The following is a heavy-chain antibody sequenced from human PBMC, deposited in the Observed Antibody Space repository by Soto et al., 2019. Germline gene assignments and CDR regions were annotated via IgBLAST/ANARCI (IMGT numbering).Heavy chain of an antibody. CDR1: GYAFTTYG. CDR3: ARGRYGDY. CDR2: ISAHNGNT. J-gene: IGHJ4*02. Sequence: QVHLVQSGAEVKKPGASVKVSCKGSGYAFTTYGIAWVRQAPGQGLEWMGWISAHNGNTNYAQKLQGRVTVTRDTATSTAYMELRSLRSDDTAVYYCARGRYGDYWGQGALVTVSS. D-gene: IGHD1-1*01. V-gene: IGHV1-18*01.